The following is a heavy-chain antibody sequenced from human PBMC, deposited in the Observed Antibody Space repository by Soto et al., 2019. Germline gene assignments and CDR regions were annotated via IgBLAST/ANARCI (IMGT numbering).Heavy chain of an antibody. V-gene: IGHV4-59*01. CDR2: IYYRGST. D-gene: IGHD3-16*01. J-gene: IGHJ5*02. Sequence: QVQLQESGPGLVKPSETLSLTCTVSGGSISSYYWSWIRQPPGKGLEWIGYIYYRGSTNYNPSLKRRVTISVETSKNQFALKLSSVTAADTAVYYCARGGRMYSWFDPWGQGTLVTVSS. CDR3: ARGGRMYSWFDP. CDR1: GGSISSYY.